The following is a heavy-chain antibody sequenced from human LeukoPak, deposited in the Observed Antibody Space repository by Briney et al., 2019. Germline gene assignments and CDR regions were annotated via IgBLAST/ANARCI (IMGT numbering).Heavy chain of an antibody. J-gene: IGHJ4*02. CDR3: ARSSTGSFDAGFDY. CDR2: IYPGDSDT. D-gene: IGHD2-8*02. Sequence: GESLKISCKASGYNIISYWIGWVRQMPGQGLEWMGIIYPGDSDTRYSPSFQGQVTISVDKSISTAYLQWSSLKASDTAIYYCARSSTGSFDAGFDYWGQGTLVSVSS. CDR1: GYNIISYW. V-gene: IGHV5-51*01.